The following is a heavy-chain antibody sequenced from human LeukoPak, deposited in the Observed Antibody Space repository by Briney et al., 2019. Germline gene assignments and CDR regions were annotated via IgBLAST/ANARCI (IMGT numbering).Heavy chain of an antibody. CDR3: ARETRDCSSTSCYVYYYYMDV. V-gene: IGHV4-31*03. CDR1: GGSISSGGYY. Sequence: PSQTLSLTCTVSGGSISSGGYYWSWIRQHPGKGLEWIGYIYYSGSTYYNPSLKSRVTISVDTSKNQFSLKLSSVTAADTAVYYCARETRDCSSTSCYVYYYYMDVWGKGTTVTVS. D-gene: IGHD2-2*01. CDR2: IYYSGST. J-gene: IGHJ6*03.